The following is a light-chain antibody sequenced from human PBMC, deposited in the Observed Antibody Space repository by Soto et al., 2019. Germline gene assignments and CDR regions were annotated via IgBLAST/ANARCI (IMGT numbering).Light chain of an antibody. CDR2: EVS. CDR3: RSYAGSNSYV. V-gene: IGLV2-8*01. Sequence: QSALTQPPSASGSPGQSVTITCTGTSSDVGGYKYVSWYQQHPGNAPKLMIYEVSKRPSGVPDRFSGSKSDNTAFLTVSGLQAEDEADYYCRSYAGSNSYVFGTGTKV. J-gene: IGLJ1*01. CDR1: SSDVGGYKY.